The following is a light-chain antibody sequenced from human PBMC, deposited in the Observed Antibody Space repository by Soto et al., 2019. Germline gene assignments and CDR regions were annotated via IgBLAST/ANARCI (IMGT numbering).Light chain of an antibody. CDR1: QSVSSH. CDR3: QQSYSMPPA. CDR2: AAS. V-gene: IGKV1-39*01. J-gene: IGKJ1*01. Sequence: DLQMTQSPSSLSASVGDRVTITCRASQSVSSHLNWYQQKPGKAPNLLIYAASSLESGVPSRFSGSGSGTDFTLTISSLRPEDFATYYCQQSYSMPPAFGQGTKVEVK.